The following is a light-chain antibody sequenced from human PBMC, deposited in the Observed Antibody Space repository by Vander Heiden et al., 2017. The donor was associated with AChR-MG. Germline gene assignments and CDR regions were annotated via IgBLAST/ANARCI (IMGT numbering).Light chain of an antibody. V-gene: IGKV1-39*01. J-gene: IGKJ1*01. CDR3: QQTDNIPRT. CDR2: AAS. Sequence: DIQMTQSPPSLSASVGDRVTITCRASQTIATYVNWYQQKPGTAPKLLIYAASNLLRGVPPRFSGSGSGSDFSLTISSLQAEDFATYYCQQTDNIPRTFGQGTKVEIK. CDR1: QTIATY.